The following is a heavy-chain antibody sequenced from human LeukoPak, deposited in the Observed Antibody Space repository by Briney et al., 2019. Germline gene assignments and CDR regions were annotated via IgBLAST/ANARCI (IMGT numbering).Heavy chain of an antibody. CDR3: ARTLTGRVVTTTGYYYYYYMDV. V-gene: IGHV4-59*06. Sequence: SETLSLTCTVSGGSINSYHWSWIRQRPGKGLEWIGYIYYSGTTYYNASLKSRLTISVSTSKNQFSLKLSSVTAADTAVYYCARTLTGRVVTTTGYYYYYYMDVWGKGTTVTVSS. D-gene: IGHD4-23*01. J-gene: IGHJ6*03. CDR1: GGSINSYH. CDR2: IYYSGTT.